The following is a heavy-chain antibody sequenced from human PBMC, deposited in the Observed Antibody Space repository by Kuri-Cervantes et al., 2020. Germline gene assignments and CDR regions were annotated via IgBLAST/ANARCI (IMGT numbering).Heavy chain of an antibody. V-gene: IGHV1-3*04. CDR2: IDTNNANT. J-gene: IGHJ6*03. CDR1: GYTFTDYA. Sequence: ASVKVSCKASGYTFTDYAMHWVRQAPGQRPEWMGWIDTNNANTKYSQKFQGRVTITRDTSASTAYMELSSLRSEDTAVYYCARGVDIAAHGGGDYYYYMDVWGKGTTVTVSS. D-gene: IGHD6-13*01. CDR3: ARGVDIAAHGGGDYYYYMDV.